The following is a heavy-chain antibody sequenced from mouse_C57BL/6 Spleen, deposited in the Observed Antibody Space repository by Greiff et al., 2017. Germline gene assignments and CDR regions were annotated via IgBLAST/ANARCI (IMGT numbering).Heavy chain of an antibody. J-gene: IGHJ2*01. Sequence: QVQLQQSGAELVKPGASVKLSCKASGYTFTSYWMQWVKQRPGQGLEWIGEIDPSDGYTNYNQKFKGKATLTVDTSSSTAYLQLSSLTSEDSAVYYCARPLLLRSYYFDYWGQGTTLTVSS. CDR2: IDPSDGYT. V-gene: IGHV1-50*01. CDR3: ARPLLLRSYYFDY. D-gene: IGHD1-1*01. CDR1: GYTFTSYW.